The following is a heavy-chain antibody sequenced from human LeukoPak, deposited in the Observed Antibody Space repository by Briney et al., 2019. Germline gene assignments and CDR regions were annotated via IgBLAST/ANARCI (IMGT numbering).Heavy chain of an antibody. CDR3: AKDGGYDSDGY. Sequence: SCKVSGYTLTELSMHWVRQAPGKGLEWVSAISGSGGSTYYADSVKGRFTISRDNSKNTLYLQMNSLRAEDTAVYYCAKDGGYDSDGYWGQGTLVTVSS. CDR1: GYTLTELS. V-gene: IGHV3-23*01. J-gene: IGHJ4*02. CDR2: ISGSGGST. D-gene: IGHD5-12*01.